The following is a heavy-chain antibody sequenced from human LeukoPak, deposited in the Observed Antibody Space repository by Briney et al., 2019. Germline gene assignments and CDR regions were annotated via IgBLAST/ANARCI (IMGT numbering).Heavy chain of an antibody. CDR2: FDPEHAET. Sequence: ASVKVSCKVSGYTLTELSMHWVRQAPGKGLEWMGGFDPEHAETIYAQKFQGRVTMTEDTSTDTAYMELSSLRSEDTAVYYCVTVDYYDSSNYYYGGYWGQGTQVTVSS. CDR3: VTVDYYDSSNYYYGGY. J-gene: IGHJ4*02. D-gene: IGHD3-22*01. CDR1: GYTLTELS. V-gene: IGHV1-24*01.